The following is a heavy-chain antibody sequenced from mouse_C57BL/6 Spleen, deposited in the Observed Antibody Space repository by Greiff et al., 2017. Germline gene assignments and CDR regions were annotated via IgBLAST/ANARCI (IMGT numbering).Heavy chain of an antibody. Sequence: EVKLMESGAELVKPGASVKLSCTASGFNIKDYYMHWVKQRTEQGLEWIGRIDPEDGETKYAPKFPGKATITADTSSNTAYLQLSSLTSEDTAVYYCARSLAYYSNYHYDYWGQGTLVTVSA. CDR2: IDPEDGET. V-gene: IGHV14-2*01. J-gene: IGHJ3*01. D-gene: IGHD2-5*01. CDR1: GFNIKDYY. CDR3: ARSLAYYSNYHYDY.